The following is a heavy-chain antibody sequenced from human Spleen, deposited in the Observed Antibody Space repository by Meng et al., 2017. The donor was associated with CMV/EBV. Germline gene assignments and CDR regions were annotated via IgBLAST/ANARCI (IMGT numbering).Heavy chain of an antibody. V-gene: IGHV3-23*01. CDR2: INDGGDRT. Sequence: GGSLRLSCAASGFTFTTYDMTWVRQAPGMGLEWISSINDGGDRTYYTESVRGRFTISRDNSKNTLHLQMNSLRGEDTAVYYCAKKGTTLSPANWFDSWGQGTLVTVSS. D-gene: IGHD4-11*01. CDR1: GFTFTTYD. CDR3: AKKGTTLSPANWFDS. J-gene: IGHJ5*01.